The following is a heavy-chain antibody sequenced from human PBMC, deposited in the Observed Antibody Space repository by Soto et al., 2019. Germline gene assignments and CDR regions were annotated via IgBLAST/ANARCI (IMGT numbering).Heavy chain of an antibody. D-gene: IGHD1-26*01. CDR2: IIPIFGTS. Sequence: QEQLVQSGAEVKKPGSSVKVSCKASGGIFSSYALGWVRQAPGQGLEWMGGIIPIFGTSNYAQKFQGRVTITADESTSTAYMELSSLTSEDTAVYYCARERGPEELLGHFDLWGQGTLVTVSS. V-gene: IGHV1-69*01. J-gene: IGHJ4*02. CDR3: ARERGPEELLGHFDL. CDR1: GGIFSSYA.